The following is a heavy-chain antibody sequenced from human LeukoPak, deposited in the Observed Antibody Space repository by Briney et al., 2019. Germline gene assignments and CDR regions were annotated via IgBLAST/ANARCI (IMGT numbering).Heavy chain of an antibody. Sequence: PGGSLRLSCAASGFTFSRNWMHWVRQVPGKGLVWVSRVNRDGSTTTYADSVKGRFTISRDNGKNTVYLQMNSLRAEDTAVYYRARDVHYGMDVWGQGTTVSVSS. J-gene: IGHJ6*02. CDR3: ARDVHYGMDV. D-gene: IGHD6-6*01. V-gene: IGHV3-74*01. CDR2: VNRDGSTT. CDR1: GFTFSRNW.